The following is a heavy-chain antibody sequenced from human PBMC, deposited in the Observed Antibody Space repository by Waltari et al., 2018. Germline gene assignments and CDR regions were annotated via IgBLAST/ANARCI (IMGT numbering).Heavy chain of an antibody. CDR2: INHSGNT. CDR1: GGPFSGYY. Sequence: QVQLQQWGAGLLKPSETLSLTCAVYGGPFSGYYWSWIRQPPGKGLEWIGEINHSGNTNYNPSLKSRVTISGDTSKIQFSLHLSSVTAADTAVYFCARGKYQYGGNYFMFWDQGALVTVSS. D-gene: IGHD1-26*01. CDR3: ARGKYQYGGNYFMF. V-gene: IGHV4-34*01. J-gene: IGHJ4*02.